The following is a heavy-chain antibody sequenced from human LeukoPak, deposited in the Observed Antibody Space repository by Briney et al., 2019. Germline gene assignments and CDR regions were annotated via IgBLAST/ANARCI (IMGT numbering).Heavy chain of an antibody. CDR1: GFTFSSYG. J-gene: IGHJ4*02. Sequence: GGSLRLSCAASGFTFSSYGMHWVRQAPGKGLEWVAVISYDGSNKYYADSVKGRFTISRDNSKNTLYLQMNSLRAEDTAAYYCAKEEMATLLQINYFDYWGQGTLVTVSS. CDR3: AKEEMATLLQINYFDY. V-gene: IGHV3-30*18. CDR2: ISYDGSNK. D-gene: IGHD5-24*01.